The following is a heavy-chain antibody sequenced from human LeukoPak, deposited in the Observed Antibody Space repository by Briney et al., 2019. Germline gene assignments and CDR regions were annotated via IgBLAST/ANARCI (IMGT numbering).Heavy chain of an antibody. V-gene: IGHV3-7*01. J-gene: IGHJ4*02. CDR1: GFNFFNFW. D-gene: IGHD2-21*02. CDR3: VRDSGSAWSGLFDS. Sequence: GGSLRLSCEASGFNFFNFWMTWVRQAPGKGLEWVATIKQSGIDKYYVDSVKGRFTISRDNAKNSMYLEMKNLRGDDTGICYCVRDSGSAWSGLFDSWGQGTLVTVSS. CDR2: IKQSGIDK.